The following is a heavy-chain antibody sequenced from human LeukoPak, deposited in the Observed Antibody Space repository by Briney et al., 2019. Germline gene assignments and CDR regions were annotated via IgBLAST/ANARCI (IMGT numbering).Heavy chain of an antibody. J-gene: IGHJ5*02. D-gene: IGHD3-3*01. CDR2: INHSGST. CDR1: GGSFSGYY. V-gene: IGHV4-34*01. CDR3: ARGLSSYYDFWSGYPNWFDP. Sequence: SETLSLTCAVYGGSFSGYYWSWIRQPPGKGLEWIGEINHSGSTNYNPSLKSRVTISVDTSKNQFSLKLSSVTAADTAVYYCARGLSSYYDFWSGYPNWFDPWGQGTLVTVSS.